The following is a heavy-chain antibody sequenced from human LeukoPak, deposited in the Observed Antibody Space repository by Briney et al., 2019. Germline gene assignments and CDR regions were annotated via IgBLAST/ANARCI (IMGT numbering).Heavy chain of an antibody. V-gene: IGHV3-49*03. CDR1: GFTFRDFA. D-gene: IGHD5-24*01. CDR2: IRSETHGATT. J-gene: IGHJ4*02. CDR3: TRGAMAPDY. Sequence: PGGSLRLSCTTSGFTFRDFAMSWFRQAPGKGLEWVGFIRSETHGATTEYAASVKGRFTISRDDSKSSIYLQMNSLKSEDTAVYYCTRGAMAPDYWGQGSLVTVSS.